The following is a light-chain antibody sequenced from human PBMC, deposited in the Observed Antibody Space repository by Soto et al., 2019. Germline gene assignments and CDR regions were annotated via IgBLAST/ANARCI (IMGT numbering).Light chain of an antibody. CDR2: DVT. CDR3: SSFTSDITYV. CDR1: SSDVGGYNS. Sequence: QSALTQPPSVSGSPGQSITISCTGTSSDVGGYNSVSWYRQDPGKAPKLMIYDVTNRPSGVSNRFSGSKSGNTASLTISGLQAEDEADYYCSSFTSDITYVFGTGTKLTVL. J-gene: IGLJ1*01. V-gene: IGLV2-14*01.